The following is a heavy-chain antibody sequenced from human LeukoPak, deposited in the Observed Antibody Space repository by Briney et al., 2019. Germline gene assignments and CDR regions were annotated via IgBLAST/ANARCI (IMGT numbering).Heavy chain of an antibody. CDR3: ARDWPPLEAVVSKGYFQH. Sequence: ASVKVSCKASGYTFTSYAMNWVRQAPGQGLEWMGWINTNTGNPTYAQGFTGRFVFSLDTSVSTAYLQISSLKAEDTAVYYCARDWPPLEAVVSKGYFQHWGQGTLVTVSS. V-gene: IGHV7-4-1*02. D-gene: IGHD6-19*01. CDR2: INTNTGNP. J-gene: IGHJ1*01. CDR1: GYTFTSYA.